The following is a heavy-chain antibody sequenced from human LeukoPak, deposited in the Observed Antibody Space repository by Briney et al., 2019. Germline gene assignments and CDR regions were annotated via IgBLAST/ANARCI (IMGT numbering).Heavy chain of an antibody. CDR1: GFTFSSYS. V-gene: IGHV3-21*01. Sequence: PGGSLRLSCAASGFTFSSYSMNWVRQAPGKGLEWVSSISSSSSYIYYADSVKGRFTISRDNAKNSLYLQMNSLRAEDTAVYYCARDPPGSYYYDSSGSLPAPIGVGIFDYWGQGTLVTVSS. D-gene: IGHD3-22*01. CDR3: ARDPPGSYYYDSSGSLPAPIGVGIFDY. J-gene: IGHJ4*02. CDR2: ISSSSSYI.